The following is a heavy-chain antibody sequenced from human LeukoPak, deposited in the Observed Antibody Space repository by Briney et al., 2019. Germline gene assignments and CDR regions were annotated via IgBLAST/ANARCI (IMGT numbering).Heavy chain of an antibody. CDR1: GFAFSDYS. J-gene: IGHJ4*02. CDR3: TREGKGAAADN. Sequence: GGSLRLSCAASGFAFSDYSMNWVRQAPGKGLEWVSSISSGSHYIHYANSVRGRFTISRDNAKNSMYLQMNSLRVEDTAVYYCTREGKGAAADNWGQGTLVTVSS. CDR2: ISSGSHYI. D-gene: IGHD6-13*01. V-gene: IGHV3-21*01.